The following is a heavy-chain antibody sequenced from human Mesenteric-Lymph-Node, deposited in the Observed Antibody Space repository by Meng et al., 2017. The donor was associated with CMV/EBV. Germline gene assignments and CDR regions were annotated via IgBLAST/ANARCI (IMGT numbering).Heavy chain of an antibody. CDR1: GFTFSNYW. D-gene: IGHD3-9*01. V-gene: IGHV3-7*01. Sequence: GVLKISCAASGFTFSNYWMSWVRQAPGKGLEWVADIKEDGSEKYYVDSVKGRFTISRDNAKNSLYLQMNSLRAEDTAVYYCARRYYDILTGYYRPYFDYWGQGTLVTVSS. CDR3: ARRYYDILTGYYRPYFDY. CDR2: IKEDGSEK. J-gene: IGHJ4*02.